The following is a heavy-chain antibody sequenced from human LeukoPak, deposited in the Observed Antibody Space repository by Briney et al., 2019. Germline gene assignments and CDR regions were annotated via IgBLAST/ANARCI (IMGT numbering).Heavy chain of an antibody. CDR3: ARHSGLGVVSPYFDY. CDR1: GDSISSSGHS. D-gene: IGHD2-15*01. CDR2: MRPSGSG. V-gene: IGHV4-39*01. Sequence: PSETLSLTCTVSGDSISSSGHSWGWIRQSPGKGLEWIGTMRPSGSGHYNPSLMSRVTISVDTSQNHFSLRLSSVTAADTAVYYCARHSGLGVVSPYFDYWGQGILVTVSS. J-gene: IGHJ4*02.